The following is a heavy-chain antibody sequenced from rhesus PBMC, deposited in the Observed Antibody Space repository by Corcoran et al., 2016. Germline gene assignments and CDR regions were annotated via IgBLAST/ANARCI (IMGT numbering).Heavy chain of an antibody. D-gene: IGHD6-31*01. CDR2: IGGRSGST. J-gene: IGHJ5-2*02. V-gene: IGHV4-65*02. CDR3: ARRGSGWYNSLDV. CDR1: GGSISSSNW. Sequence: QVQLQESGPGLVKPSETLSLTCAVSGGSISSSNWWRWIRQPPGKGLEWVRHIGGRSGSTDYNPSHESRDTSSKDTSKNQLSLKLSSVTAADTAVYYCARRGSGWYNSLDVWGRGVLVTVSS.